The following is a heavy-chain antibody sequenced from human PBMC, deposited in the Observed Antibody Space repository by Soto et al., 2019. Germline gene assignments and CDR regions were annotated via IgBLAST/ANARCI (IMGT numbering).Heavy chain of an antibody. CDR2: IYYSGST. V-gene: IGHV4-39*07. CDR3: ARGGGSPYHDHEFDY. Sequence: SETLSLTCTVSGGSISSSSYYWGWIRQPPGKGLEWIGSIYYSGSTNYNPSLKSRVTISVDTSKNQFSLKLSSVTTADTAVYYCARGGGSPYHDHEFDYWGQGILVTVSS. D-gene: IGHD2-2*01. J-gene: IGHJ4*02. CDR1: GGSISSSSYY.